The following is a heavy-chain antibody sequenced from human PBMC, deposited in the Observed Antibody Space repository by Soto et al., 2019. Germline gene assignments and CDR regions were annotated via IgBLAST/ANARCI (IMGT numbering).Heavy chain of an antibody. V-gene: IGHV3-23*01. Sequence: EVQLLESGGALVQPGGSLRLSCVASGFSFGTYAMNWVRQAPGKGLEWVSVIVGNGGGIYYADSVKGRFTISRDNSKDTLYLQMTSLRAEDTAVYYCAKEHRPDGRYDLDYWGQGTLVIVSS. CDR1: GFSFGTYA. CDR3: AKEHRPDGRYDLDY. J-gene: IGHJ4*02. CDR2: IVGNGGGI. D-gene: IGHD5-12*01.